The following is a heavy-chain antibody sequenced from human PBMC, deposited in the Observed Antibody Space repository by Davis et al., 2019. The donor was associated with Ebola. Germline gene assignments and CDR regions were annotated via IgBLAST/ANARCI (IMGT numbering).Heavy chain of an antibody. CDR2: IYPVDSDT. CDR1: GYSFTTYW. Sequence: KVSCKASGYSFTTYWIVWVRQMPGKGLEWMGIIYPVDSDTRYSPSFQGQVTISADKSISTAYLQWSSLKASDTAMYYCARLDSSGYYFLSRYFELWGRGTLVTVSS. J-gene: IGHJ2*01. CDR3: ARLDSSGYYFLSRYFEL. D-gene: IGHD3-22*01. V-gene: IGHV5-51*01.